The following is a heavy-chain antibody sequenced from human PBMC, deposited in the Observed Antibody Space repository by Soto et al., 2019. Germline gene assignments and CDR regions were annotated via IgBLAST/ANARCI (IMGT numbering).Heavy chain of an antibody. D-gene: IGHD3-16*01. V-gene: IGHV4-61*01. CDR3: AREEKQLSRYGGDFDY. J-gene: IGHJ4*02. CDR1: DGSVNTGNYY. CDR2: IYYIGTT. Sequence: QVQLQESGPGLVKPSETLSLTCSVSDGSVNTGNYYWSWIRQPPGEGLEWIGHIYYIGTTNYNPPLRCPVTISVDTSKNQFSLKVTSVTAADTVVYFCAREEKQLSRYGGDFDYWGQGILVTVSS.